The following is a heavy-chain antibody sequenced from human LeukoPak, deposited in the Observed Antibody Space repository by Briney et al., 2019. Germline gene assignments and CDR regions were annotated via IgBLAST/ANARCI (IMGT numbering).Heavy chain of an antibody. CDR1: GGSINNYY. V-gene: IGHV4-59*08. J-gene: IGHJ4*02. CDR3: ARHDMKWAFYVH. CDR2: IYYSGRT. D-gene: IGHD3-3*02. Sequence: KSSETLSLTCTVSGGSINNYYWSWIRQPPGKGLEWVAYIYYSGRTNYNPSLKSRVTTSVDTSKNQFSLRLTSVTAADTAVYYCARHDMKWAFYVHWGQGTLVTVPS.